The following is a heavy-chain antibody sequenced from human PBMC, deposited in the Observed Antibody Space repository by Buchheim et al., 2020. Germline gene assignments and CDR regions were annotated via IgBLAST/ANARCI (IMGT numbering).Heavy chain of an antibody. D-gene: IGHD3-16*02. Sequence: EVQLLESGGGLVQPGGSLRLSCAASGFTFSSYAMSWVRQAPGKGLEWVSAISGSGGSTYYADSVKGRFTISRDNSKNTLYLQMNSLRAEDTAVYYCAKGGAYDYIWGSYRNFDYWGQGTL. V-gene: IGHV3-23*01. CDR3: AKGGAYDYIWGSYRNFDY. CDR2: ISGSGGST. CDR1: GFTFSSYA. J-gene: IGHJ4*02.